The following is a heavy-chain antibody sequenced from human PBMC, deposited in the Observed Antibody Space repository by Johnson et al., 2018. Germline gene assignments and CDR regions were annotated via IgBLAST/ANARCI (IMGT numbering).Heavy chain of an antibody. J-gene: IGHJ6*02. Sequence: QVQLVQSGAEVKKPGSSVKVSCKASGGTFSSYAISWVRQAPGQGLEWMGGIIPIFGTTNYAQKFHGRVTIIADESTTTAYMGMSSLRSEDTAVYYCVRGGSEYSSSRPPFYYYYAMDVWGQGTTVTVSS. CDR3: VRGGSEYSSSRPPFYYYYAMDV. CDR2: IIPIFGTT. D-gene: IGHD6-6*01. V-gene: IGHV1-69*01. CDR1: GGTFSSYA.